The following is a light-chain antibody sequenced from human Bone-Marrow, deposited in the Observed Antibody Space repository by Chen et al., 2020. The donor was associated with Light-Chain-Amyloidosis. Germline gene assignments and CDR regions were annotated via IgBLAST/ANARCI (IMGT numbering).Light chain of an antibody. CDR2: KAS. CDR3: QHYNSYSRT. CDR1: QSISSW. J-gene: IGKJ1*01. V-gene: IGKV1-5*03. Sequence: DIQMTQSPSTLSASVGDRVTITCRASQSISSWLAWYQQKPGKAPKLLIYKASSLESGVPSRFSGSGSGTEFTLTISSLLPDDFETYYFQHYNSYSRTFGQGTKVEIK.